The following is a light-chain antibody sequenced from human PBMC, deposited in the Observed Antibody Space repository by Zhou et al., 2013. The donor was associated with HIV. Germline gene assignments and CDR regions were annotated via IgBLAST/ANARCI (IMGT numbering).Light chain of an antibody. V-gene: IGKV1-12*01. CDR3: QQIDSYPIT. CDR1: QDISSF. Sequence: DIQMTQSPSSLSASVGDRVTISCRASQDISSFLAWYQQKPGKAPKLLIYLTSTLQSGVPSTFSGSGSETDFTLTISSLRPEDFGTYYCQQIDSYPITFGQGTRLEIK. J-gene: IGKJ5*01. CDR2: LTS.